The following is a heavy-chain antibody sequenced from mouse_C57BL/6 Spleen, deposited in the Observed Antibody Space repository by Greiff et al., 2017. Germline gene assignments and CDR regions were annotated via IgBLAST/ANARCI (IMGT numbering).Heavy chain of an antibody. CDR3: ARGPGDYDVWYFDV. V-gene: IGHV1-64*01. J-gene: IGHJ1*03. CDR2: IHPNSGST. CDR1: GYTFTSYW. Sequence: QVQLQQPGAELVKPGASVKLSCKASGYTFTSYWMHWVKQRPGQGLEWIGMIHPNSGSTNYNEKFKSKATLTVDKSSSTAYLQLSSLTSEDSAVXYCARGPGDYDVWYFDVWGTGTTVTVSS. D-gene: IGHD2-4*01.